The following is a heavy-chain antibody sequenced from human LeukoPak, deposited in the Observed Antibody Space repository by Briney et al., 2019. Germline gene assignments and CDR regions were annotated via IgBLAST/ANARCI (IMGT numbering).Heavy chain of an antibody. Sequence: GASVTVSCKASGYTFTSYYMHWVRQAPGQGLEWMGIINPSGGSTSYAQKFQGRVTITRDMSTSTVYMELSSLRSEDTAVFYCASNVGGGSAMDVWGKGTTVTVSS. D-gene: IGHD3-16*01. CDR3: ASNVGGGSAMDV. CDR2: INPSGGST. V-gene: IGHV1-46*01. CDR1: GYTFTSYY. J-gene: IGHJ6*03.